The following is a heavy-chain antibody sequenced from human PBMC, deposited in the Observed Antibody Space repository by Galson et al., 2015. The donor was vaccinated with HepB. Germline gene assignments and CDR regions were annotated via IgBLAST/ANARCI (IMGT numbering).Heavy chain of an antibody. V-gene: IGHV3-23*01. Sequence: SLRLSCAASGFTFNNYALSWVRQAPGKELEWVSSAGGSGGITYYTESVKGRFTISRDSSKSTLYLQMNSLRAEDTAVYYCVRDRGYTYGYSDYWGQGTLVTVSS. D-gene: IGHD5-18*01. CDR1: GFTFNNYA. CDR2: AGGSGGIT. CDR3: VRDRGYTYGYSDY. J-gene: IGHJ4*02.